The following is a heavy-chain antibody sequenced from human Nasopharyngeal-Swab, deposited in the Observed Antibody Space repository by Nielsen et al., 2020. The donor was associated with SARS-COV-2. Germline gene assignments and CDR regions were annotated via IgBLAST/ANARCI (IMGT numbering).Heavy chain of an antibody. CDR1: GYSSISYG. CDR3: ARDHSAEGSNNWFDP. D-gene: IGHD3-10*01. J-gene: IGHJ5*02. CDR2: IRLYSGNT. Sequence: SVTLSCKPSGYSSISYGISCVRQAPGQGLEWMGCIRLYSGNTQYAQTFQGRVTLTTGTSTSTAYMELRNLRSDDTAVYYCARDHSAEGSNNWFDPWGQGTLVTVSS. V-gene: IGHV1-18*01.